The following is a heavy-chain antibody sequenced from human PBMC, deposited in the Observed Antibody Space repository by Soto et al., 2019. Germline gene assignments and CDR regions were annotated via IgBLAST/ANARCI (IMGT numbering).Heavy chain of an antibody. Sequence: SATLSLTCTVSGGSVSSGGYYWSWLRQHPGKGLEWIGYIYYGGSTYYNPSLKSRATISGDTSKNQFSLKLSSVTAADTAVYYCARGGYYYENSGQNAYDYWGQGILVTVSS. J-gene: IGHJ4*01. D-gene: IGHD3-22*01. CDR1: GGSVSSGGYY. V-gene: IGHV4-31*03. CDR2: IYYGGST. CDR3: ARGGYYYENSGQNAYDY.